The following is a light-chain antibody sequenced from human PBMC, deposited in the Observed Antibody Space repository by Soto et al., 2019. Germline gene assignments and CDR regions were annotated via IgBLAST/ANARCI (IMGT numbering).Light chain of an antibody. Sequence: PGERATLSCRASQRVSSSNLAWYQQKPGQAPRVLIYGASTRAAGSPDRFSGSGSGTDFTLTISRLEPEDSAVYYCHHYGSSLWTFGQGTKVEIK. J-gene: IGKJ1*01. V-gene: IGKV3-20*01. CDR1: QRVSSSN. CDR3: HHYGSSLWT. CDR2: GAS.